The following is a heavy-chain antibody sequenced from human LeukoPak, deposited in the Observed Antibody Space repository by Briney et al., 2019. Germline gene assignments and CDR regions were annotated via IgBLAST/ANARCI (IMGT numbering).Heavy chain of an antibody. V-gene: IGHV3-64*01. CDR3: AKVGEYQLLLYAFDM. D-gene: IGHD2-2*01. Sequence: GGSLRLSCAASGFTFSSYAMHWVRQAPGKGLEYVSAISSNGGSTYYANSVKGRFTISRDNSKNTLYLQMNSLRAEDTAVYYCAKVGEYQLLLYAFDMWGQGTMVTVSS. CDR2: ISSNGGST. CDR1: GFTFSSYA. J-gene: IGHJ3*02.